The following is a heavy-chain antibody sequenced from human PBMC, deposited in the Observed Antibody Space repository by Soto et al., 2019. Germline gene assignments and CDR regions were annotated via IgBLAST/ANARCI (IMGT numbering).Heavy chain of an antibody. V-gene: IGHV1-18*01. J-gene: IGHJ6*02. Sequence: ASVKVSCKSSGYKFINHSITWVRQAPGQGLEWMGRISAYNGNTNYAQKLQGRVTMITDTSTNTAYMELRSLRSDDTAVYYCARGAFCGGAPGCRDMDVWGQGTTVTVSS. CDR1: GYKFINHS. D-gene: IGHD2-21*01. CDR3: ARGAFCGGAPGCRDMDV. CDR2: ISAYNGNT.